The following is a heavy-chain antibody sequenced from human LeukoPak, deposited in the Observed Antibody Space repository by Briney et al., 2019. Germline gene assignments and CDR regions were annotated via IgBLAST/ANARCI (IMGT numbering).Heavy chain of an antibody. V-gene: IGHV4-39*01. Sequence: SETLSLTCSVSGGSISSSGNYWVWIRQPPGKGLEWIGSIYYSGSTYYNPSLKSRVTISVDTSKNQFSLKLSSVTAADTAVSYCARHGGAVAGSAYYWGQGILVTVSS. CDR2: IYYSGST. D-gene: IGHD6-19*01. J-gene: IGHJ4*02. CDR3: ARHGGAVAGSAYY. CDR1: GGSISSSGNY.